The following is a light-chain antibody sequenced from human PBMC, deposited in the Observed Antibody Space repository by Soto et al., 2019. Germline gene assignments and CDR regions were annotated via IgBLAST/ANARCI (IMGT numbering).Light chain of an antibody. J-gene: IGLJ1*01. V-gene: IGLV2-14*01. CDR2: EFS. CDR1: SSDVGGYNY. Sequence: QSALTQPASVSGSPGQSITISCTGTSSDVGGYNYVSWYQQHPGKVPKLMIYEFSNRPSGVSNRFSGSKSGNTAYLTISGLQAEDEADYYCSSYRSSSTDVFGTGTKLTVL. CDR3: SSYRSSSTDV.